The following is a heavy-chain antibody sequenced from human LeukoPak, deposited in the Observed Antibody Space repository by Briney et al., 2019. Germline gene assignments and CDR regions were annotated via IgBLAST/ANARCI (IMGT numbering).Heavy chain of an antibody. D-gene: IGHD1-26*01. CDR1: GFTFRRNW. Sequence: GGSLRLSCAASGFTFRRNWMHWVRQAPGKGLVWVSRINSDGGVTDYADSVKGRFTISRDNAKKTLYLHMDSLRAEDTAVYYCVRPSESWLGQGLWGQRTLVTVSS. J-gene: IGHJ4*02. CDR3: VRPSESWLGQGL. CDR2: INSDGGVT. V-gene: IGHV3-74*01.